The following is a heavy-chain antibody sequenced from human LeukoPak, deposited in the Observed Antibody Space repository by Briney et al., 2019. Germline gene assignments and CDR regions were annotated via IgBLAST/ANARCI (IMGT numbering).Heavy chain of an antibody. CDR2: IYHSGST. Sequence: PSETLSLTCTVSGGSISSSSYYWGWIRQPPGKGLEWIGSIYHSGSTYYNPSLKSRVTISVDTSKNQFSLKLSSVTAADTAVYYCARDGAYYYDSSGYGTQTNWFDPWGQGTLVTVSS. J-gene: IGHJ5*02. CDR1: GGSISSSSYY. V-gene: IGHV4-39*07. D-gene: IGHD3-22*01. CDR3: ARDGAYYYDSSGYGTQTNWFDP.